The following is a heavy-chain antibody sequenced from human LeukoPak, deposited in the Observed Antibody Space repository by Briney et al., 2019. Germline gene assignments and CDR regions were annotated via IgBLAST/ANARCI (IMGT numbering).Heavy chain of an antibody. V-gene: IGHV4-34*01. CDR1: GGSFSGYY. D-gene: IGHD2-2*01. CDR3: ARAPGRPAAVFDY. Sequence: SETLSLTCAVYGGSFSGYYWSWIRQPPGKGLEWIGEINHSGSTNYNPSLKSRVTISVDTSKNQFSLKLSSVTAADTAVYYCARAPGRPAAVFDYWGQGTLVTVSS. CDR2: INHSGST. J-gene: IGHJ4*02.